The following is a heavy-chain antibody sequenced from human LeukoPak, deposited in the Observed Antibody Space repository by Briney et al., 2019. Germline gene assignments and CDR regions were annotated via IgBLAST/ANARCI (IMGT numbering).Heavy chain of an antibody. D-gene: IGHD3-3*01. V-gene: IGHV3-64*01. Sequence: GGSLRLSCAASGFTFSSYAVHWVRQAPGKGLESVSAINSNGGSTYYAKSVKGRFTISRDNSKNTLYLQMGSLRAEDMAVYYCVREMGGYDFWSGLYYYYYMDVWGKGTTVTVSS. CDR1: GFTFSSYA. CDR3: VREMGGYDFWSGLYYYYYMDV. J-gene: IGHJ6*03. CDR2: INSNGGST.